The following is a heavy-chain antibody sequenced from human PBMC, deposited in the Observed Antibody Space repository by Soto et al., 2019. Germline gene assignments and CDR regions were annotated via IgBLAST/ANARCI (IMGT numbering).Heavy chain of an antibody. D-gene: IGHD3-3*01. Sequence: SVNVSCKASGGTFSSYAISWVRQAPGQGLEWMGGIIPIFGTANYAQKFQGRVTITADKSTSTAYMELSSLRSEDTAVYYCADTYYDFWSGYSYYYYYGMDVWGQGXTVTVYS. CDR3: ADTYYDFWSGYSYYYYYGMDV. J-gene: IGHJ6*02. V-gene: IGHV1-69*06. CDR2: IIPIFGTA. CDR1: GGTFSSYA.